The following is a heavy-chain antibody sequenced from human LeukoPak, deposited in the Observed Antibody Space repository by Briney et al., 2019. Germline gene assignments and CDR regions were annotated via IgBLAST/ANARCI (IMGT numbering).Heavy chain of an antibody. Sequence: GVLRLSCAASGFTFTNYAMNWVRQAPGKGLEWVSSISGSGDDTSYADSVKGRFTISRDNSRNTLYLQMNSLRAEDTAVYYCAKQFVDIWGQGTLVTVSS. CDR2: ISGSGDDT. CDR3: AKQFVDI. CDR1: GFTFTNYA. D-gene: IGHD5-24*01. J-gene: IGHJ5*02. V-gene: IGHV3-23*01.